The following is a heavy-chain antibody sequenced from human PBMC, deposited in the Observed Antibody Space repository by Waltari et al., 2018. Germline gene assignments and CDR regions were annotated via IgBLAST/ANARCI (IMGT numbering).Heavy chain of an antibody. V-gene: IGHV1-2*06. CDR2: INPNSGDP. CDR3: ARDLGSDYGNRDY. CDR1: GYTFTGYY. D-gene: IGHD4-17*01. Sequence: QVHLVQSGAEVKKPGASVKVSCKASGYTFTGYYIQWVRRAPGQGLEWMRRINPNSGDPNYAQKLQGRVTLTRDTSINTAYMELSSLKSDDTAVYYCARDLGSDYGNRDYWGQGTLVTVPS. J-gene: IGHJ4*02.